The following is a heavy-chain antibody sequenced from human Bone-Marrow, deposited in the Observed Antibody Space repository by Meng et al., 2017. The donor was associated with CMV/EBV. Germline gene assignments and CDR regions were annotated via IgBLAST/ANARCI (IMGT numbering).Heavy chain of an antibody. V-gene: IGHV3-23*03. Sequence: GESLKISCAASGFTFSSYAMNWVRQAPGKGLEWVSVIYGGGNRTSYADSVKGRFTISRDNSKNTLYLQMNSLRAEDTAVYYCAKGPSGGYCSSTSCDDYWGQGTLVTVSS. D-gene: IGHD2-2*03. CDR3: AKGPSGGYCSSTSCDDY. CDR2: IYGGGNRT. CDR1: GFTFSSYA. J-gene: IGHJ4*02.